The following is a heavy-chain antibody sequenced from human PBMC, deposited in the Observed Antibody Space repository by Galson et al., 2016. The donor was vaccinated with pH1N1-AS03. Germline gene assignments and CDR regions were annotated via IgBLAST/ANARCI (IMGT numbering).Heavy chain of an antibody. Sequence: ETLSLTCTVSGGPIRGDYWNWIRQPPGKRLEWIGSISYTGNTNYNPSLKSRVTISIDTSRNQFFLQLTSVTAADTAVYYCARAYGLGGNFYWNFDVWGRGTLVTVSS. D-gene: IGHD4-23*01. CDR1: GGPIRGDY. V-gene: IGHV4-59*01. CDR3: ARAYGLGGNFYWNFDV. J-gene: IGHJ2*01. CDR2: ISYTGNT.